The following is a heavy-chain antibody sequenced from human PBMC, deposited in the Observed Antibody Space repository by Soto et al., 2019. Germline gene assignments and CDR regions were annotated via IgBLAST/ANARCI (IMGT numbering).Heavy chain of an antibody. V-gene: IGHV4-30-4*01. Sequence: SETLSLTCSVSGDSIPTVGYFWAWIRQPPGQALEYIGYIYKSTTTYYNPSFESRVAISLDTSKSQFSLTVTSVTAADTAVYFCARGRYCLTGRCFPNWFDSWGQGTLVTVSS. CDR3: ARGRYCLTGRCFPNWFDS. J-gene: IGHJ5*01. CDR1: GDSIPTVGYF. D-gene: IGHD2-15*01. CDR2: IYKSTTT.